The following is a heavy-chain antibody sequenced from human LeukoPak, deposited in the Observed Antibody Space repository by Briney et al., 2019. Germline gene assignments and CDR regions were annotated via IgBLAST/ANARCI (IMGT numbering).Heavy chain of an antibody. J-gene: IGHJ4*02. CDR3: ARDGDEGYYYDSSGYYTTFDY. CDR1: GYTFTGYY. V-gene: IGHV1-2*02. CDR2: INPNSGGT. Sequence: ASVKVSCKASGYTFTGYYMHWVRQAPGQGLEWMGWINPNSGGTNYAQKFQGRVTMTRDTSISTAYMELSRLRSDDTAVYYCARDGDEGYYYDSSGYYTTFDYWGQGTLDTVSS. D-gene: IGHD3-22*01.